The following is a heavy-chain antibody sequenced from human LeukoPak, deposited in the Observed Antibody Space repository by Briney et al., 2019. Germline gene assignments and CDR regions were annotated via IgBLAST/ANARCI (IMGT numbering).Heavy chain of an antibody. V-gene: IGHV3-23*01. Sequence: PGGSLRLSCAASGFTFSSYAMSWVRQAPGKGLEWVSAISGSGGSTYYADSVKGRFTISRDNSKNTLYLQMNSLRAEDTAVYYCAGMGGYCSSTSCCNLWGQGTLVTVSS. J-gene: IGHJ4*02. D-gene: IGHD2-2*01. CDR1: GFTFSSYA. CDR3: AGMGGYCSSTSCCNL. CDR2: ISGSGGST.